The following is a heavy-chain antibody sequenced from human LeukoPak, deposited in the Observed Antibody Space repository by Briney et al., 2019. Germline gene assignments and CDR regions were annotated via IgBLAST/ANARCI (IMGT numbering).Heavy chain of an antibody. CDR1: GFTFSSYS. V-gene: IGHV3-21*01. CDR3: ARDKFRNSDIVPADY. J-gene: IGHJ4*02. Sequence: PGGSLRLSCAASGFTFSSYSMNWVRQAPGKGLEWVSSISSSSSYIYYADSVKGRFTISRDNAKNSLYLQMNSLRAEDTAVYYCARDKFRNSDIVPADYWGQGTLVTVSS. D-gene: IGHD2-8*01. CDR2: ISSSSSYI.